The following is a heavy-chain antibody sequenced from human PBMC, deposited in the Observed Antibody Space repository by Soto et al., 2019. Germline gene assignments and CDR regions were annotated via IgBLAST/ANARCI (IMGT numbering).Heavy chain of an antibody. J-gene: IGHJ6*03. D-gene: IGHD1-20*01. CDR2: IKSKTDGGTT. V-gene: IGHV3-15*01. CDR3: TTDRRGRAPPVYYYYCYVDV. Sequence: EVQLVESGGGLVKPGGSLRLSCAASGFTFSNAWMSWVRQAPGKGLEWVGRIKSKTDGGTTDYAAPVKGRFTISRDDSKHTLYLQMNSLKTAETAVYYCTTDRRGRAPPVYYYYCYVDVWGKGTTVTVSS. CDR1: GFTFSNAW.